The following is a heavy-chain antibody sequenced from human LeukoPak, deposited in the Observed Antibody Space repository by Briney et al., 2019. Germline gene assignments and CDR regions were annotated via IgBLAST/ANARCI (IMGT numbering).Heavy chain of an antibody. Sequence: NVSGPTLVKPTQTLTLTCTFSGFSLNTRGLGVGWIRQPPGKALQWLALIYWDDDKRNLPTLKSRHTNHKDTPKNQVGLRIAEMAPVGTATYLCARKKGPDRSRYDLWSGYFDHWGRGALVTVSS. J-gene: IGHJ4*02. CDR2: IYWDDDK. V-gene: IGHV2-5*02. CDR3: ARKKGPDRSRYDLWSGYFDH. CDR1: GFSLNTRGLG. D-gene: IGHD3/OR15-3a*01.